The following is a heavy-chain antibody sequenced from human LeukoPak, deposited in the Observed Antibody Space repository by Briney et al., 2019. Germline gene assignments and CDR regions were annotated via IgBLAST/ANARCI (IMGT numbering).Heavy chain of an antibody. CDR3: ARGYYYDSSGYYGTLFDY. J-gene: IGHJ4*02. CDR1: GYTFTSYD. Sequence: ASVKVSCKASGYTFTSYDINWVRQATGQGLEWMGWMNPNSDNTGYAQKFQGRVTMTRNTSISTAYMELSSLRSEDAAVYYCARGYYYDSSGYYGTLFDYWGQGTLVTVSS. V-gene: IGHV1-8*01. CDR2: MNPNSDNT. D-gene: IGHD3-22*01.